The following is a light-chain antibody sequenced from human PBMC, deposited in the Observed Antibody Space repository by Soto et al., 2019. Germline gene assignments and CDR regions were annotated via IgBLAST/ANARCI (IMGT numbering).Light chain of an antibody. CDR3: QQYGSSLRA. CDR1: QSVSSSY. Sequence: TRAPGSRPFFQKKKATLYCRASQSVSSSYLAWYQQKPGQAPRLLIYGASSRATGIPDRFSGSGSGTDFTLTISRLEPEDFAVYYCQQYGSSLRAFGQGTKVDIK. J-gene: IGKJ1*01. V-gene: IGKV3-20*01. CDR2: GAS.